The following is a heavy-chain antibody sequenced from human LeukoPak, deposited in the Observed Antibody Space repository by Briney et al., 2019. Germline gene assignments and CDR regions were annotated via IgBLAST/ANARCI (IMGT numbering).Heavy chain of an antibody. CDR2: IFPADSDT. Sequence: GESLKISCKGSGYRFTAYWVGWVRQMPGKGLEWMGVIFPADSDTRYSPSFQGQVTISADKSINTAHLHWSSLKASDTAIYYCARGLRPNHYWGQGTLVTVSS. CDR3: ARGLRPNHY. J-gene: IGHJ4*02. V-gene: IGHV5-51*01. CDR1: GYRFTAYW. D-gene: IGHD4-17*01.